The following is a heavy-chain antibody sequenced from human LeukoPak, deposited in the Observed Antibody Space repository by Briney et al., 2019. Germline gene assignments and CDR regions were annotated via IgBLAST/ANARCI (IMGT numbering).Heavy chain of an antibody. CDR3: VTGPTYYYDSSGYYTDY. V-gene: IGHV1-69*13. D-gene: IGHD3-22*01. J-gene: IGHJ4*02. Sequence: VKVSCKASGGTFSSYAISWVRQAPGQGLEWMGGIIPIFGTANYAQKFQGRVTITTDESTSTAYMELSSLRSEDTAVYYCVTGPTYYYDSSGYYTDYWGQGTLVTVSS. CDR2: IIPIFGTA. CDR1: GGTFSSYA.